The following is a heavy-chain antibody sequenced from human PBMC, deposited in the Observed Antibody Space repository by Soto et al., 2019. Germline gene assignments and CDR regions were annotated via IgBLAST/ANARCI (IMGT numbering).Heavy chain of an antibody. J-gene: IGHJ5*02. CDR3: ARGSALLFYSFAS. CDR1: GGSISRGDYY. CDR2: IYYRAMP. V-gene: IGHV4-30-4*01. D-gene: IGHD2-15*01. Sequence: SETLSLTCNVSGGSISRGDYYWSWLRQPPGKGLEWIGYIYYRAMPYYNPYLKSRVSISVDTSKNQFSLKMTSVTAADTAVYYFARGSALLFYSFASWARGPPATASS.